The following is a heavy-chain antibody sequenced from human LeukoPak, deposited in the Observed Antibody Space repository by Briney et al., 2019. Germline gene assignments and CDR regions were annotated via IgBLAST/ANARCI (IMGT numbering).Heavy chain of an antibody. V-gene: IGHV1-24*01. CDR1: SYTLTELS. Sequence: ASVKVSYKVSSYTLTELSMHWVRQAPGKGLEWLAGFDPEDGETIYAQKFQGRVTMTEDTSTDTAYMELSSLRSEDTAVYYCATTPYYDILTGYSDVWGQGTTVTVSS. D-gene: IGHD3-9*01. CDR3: ATTPYYDILTGYSDV. CDR2: FDPEDGET. J-gene: IGHJ6*02.